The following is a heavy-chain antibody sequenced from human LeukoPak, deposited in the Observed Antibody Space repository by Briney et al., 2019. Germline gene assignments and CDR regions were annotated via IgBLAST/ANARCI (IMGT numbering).Heavy chain of an antibody. CDR1: GGSISSSSYY. J-gene: IGHJ4*02. D-gene: IGHD3-16*02. CDR3: ARRDYDYVWGTYRRYRPFDY. CDR2: IYYSGST. V-gene: IGHV4-39*01. Sequence: NPSETLSLTCTVSGGSISSSSYYWGWIRQPPGKGLEWIGSIYYSGSTYYNPSLKSRVTISVDTSKNQFSLRLSSVTAADTAVYYCARRDYDYVWGTYRRYRPFDYWGQGTLVTVSS.